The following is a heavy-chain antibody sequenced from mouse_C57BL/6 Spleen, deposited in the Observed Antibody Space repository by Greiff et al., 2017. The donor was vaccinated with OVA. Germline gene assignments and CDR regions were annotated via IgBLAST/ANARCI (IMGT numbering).Heavy chain of an antibody. J-gene: IGHJ1*03. V-gene: IGHV2-2*01. CDR2: IWSGGST. CDR3: ARGRGYYGSSFGYFDV. Sequence: QVQLQQSGPGLVQPSQSLSITCTVSGFSLTSYGVHWVRQSPGKGLEWLGVIWSGGSTDYNAAFISRLSISKDNSKSQVFFKMNSLQADDTAIYYCARGRGYYGSSFGYFDVWGTGTTVTVSS. D-gene: IGHD1-1*01. CDR1: GFSLTSYG.